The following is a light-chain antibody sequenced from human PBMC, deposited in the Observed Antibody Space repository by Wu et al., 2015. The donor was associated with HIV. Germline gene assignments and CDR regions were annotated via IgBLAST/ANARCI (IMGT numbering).Light chain of an antibody. CDR2: GGS. Sequence: DIQMTQSPSSLSAYVGDRVTITCRASQDIDNYLAWYQQKFGKTPKLLIYGGSNLQSGVPSRFSGSGSGAHFTLTINSLEPEDFAVYYCQQRSSWPWTFGQGTKVEIK. CDR3: QQRSSWPWT. J-gene: IGKJ1*01. V-gene: IGKV1-27*01. CDR1: QDIDNY.